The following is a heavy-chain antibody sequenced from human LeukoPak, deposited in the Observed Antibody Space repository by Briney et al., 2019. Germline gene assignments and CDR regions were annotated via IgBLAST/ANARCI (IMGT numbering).Heavy chain of an antibody. V-gene: IGHV1-2*02. CDR3: ARGPPQDCSSTSCLKNWFDP. J-gene: IGHJ5*02. Sequence: GAPVKVSCKASGYTFTGYYMHWVRQAPGQGLEWMGWINPNSGGTNYAQKFQGRVTMTRDTSISTAYMELSRLRSDDTAVYYCARGPPQDCSSTSCLKNWFDPWGQGTLVTVSS. D-gene: IGHD2-2*01. CDR2: INPNSGGT. CDR1: GYTFTGYY.